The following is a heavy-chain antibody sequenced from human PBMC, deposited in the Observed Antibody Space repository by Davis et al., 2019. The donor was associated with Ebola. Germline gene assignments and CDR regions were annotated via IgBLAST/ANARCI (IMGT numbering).Heavy chain of an antibody. CDR3: ARDGHLLEWSIYVDY. J-gene: IGHJ4*02. V-gene: IGHV1-18*01. D-gene: IGHD3-3*01. CDR2: ISAYNDNT. CDR1: GYTFTSYG. Sequence: AASVKVSCKASGYTFTSYGISWVRQAPGQGLEWMGWISAYNDNTNYAQKLQGRVTMTTDTSTSTAYMELRSLRSDDTAVYYCARDGHLLEWSIYVDYWGQGTLVTVSS.